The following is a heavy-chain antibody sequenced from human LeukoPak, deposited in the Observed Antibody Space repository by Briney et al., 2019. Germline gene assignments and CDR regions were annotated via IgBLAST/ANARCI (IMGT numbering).Heavy chain of an antibody. Sequence: ASVKVSCKASGYTFTSYYMHWVRQAPGQGLEWMGIINPSGGSTSYAQKFQGRVTMTTDTSTSTAYMELRSLRSDDTAVYYCARTQQDGRSSEFDYWGQGTLVTVSS. J-gene: IGHJ4*02. CDR1: GYTFTSYY. CDR3: ARTQQDGRSSEFDY. CDR2: INPSGGST. V-gene: IGHV1-46*01. D-gene: IGHD6-13*01.